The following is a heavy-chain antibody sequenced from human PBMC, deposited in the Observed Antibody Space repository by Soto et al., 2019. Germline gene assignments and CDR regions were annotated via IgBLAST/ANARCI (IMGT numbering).Heavy chain of an antibody. CDR1: GFTFSSYS. CDR2: ISSSSSYI. D-gene: IGHD1-26*01. CDR3: ARARGGRVGFDY. V-gene: IGHV3-21*01. J-gene: IGHJ4*02. Sequence: GGSLRLSCAASGFTFSSYSMNWVRQAPGKGLEWVSSISSSSSYIYYADSVKGRFTISRDNAKNSLYLQMNSLRAEDTAVYFCARARGGRVGFDYWGQGTPVTVSS.